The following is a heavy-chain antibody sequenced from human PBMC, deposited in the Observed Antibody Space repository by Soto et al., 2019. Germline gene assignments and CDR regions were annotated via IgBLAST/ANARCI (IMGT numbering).Heavy chain of an antibody. CDR1: SGSLSGYY. D-gene: IGHD3-16*01. V-gene: IGHV4-34*01. CDR3: ARAQGGRRFTTRSTNWFDP. Sequence: QEQLQQWGAGLLKPSETLSLTCAVQSGSLSGYYWSWIRQPPGKGLEWIGEISHIGITNYNPSLKSRVTISVDTSKNQFSLTLTSVTAADTAVYYCARAQGGRRFTTRSTNWFDPWGQGTLVTVSS. J-gene: IGHJ5*02. CDR2: ISHIGIT.